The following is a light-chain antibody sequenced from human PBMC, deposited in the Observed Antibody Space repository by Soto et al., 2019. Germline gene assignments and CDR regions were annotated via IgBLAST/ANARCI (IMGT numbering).Light chain of an antibody. CDR2: STS. CDR3: QQSFDTPRT. CDR1: QNINNF. J-gene: IGKJ1*01. V-gene: IGKV1-39*01. Sequence: DVQMTQSPSSLSASVGDRVTITCRASQNINNFLNWYEQQPGKAPNLLIYSTSSLQSGDPSRFSGSGSATYVTLTISSLQPDDFATYYSQQSFDTPRTFGQGTKVEIK.